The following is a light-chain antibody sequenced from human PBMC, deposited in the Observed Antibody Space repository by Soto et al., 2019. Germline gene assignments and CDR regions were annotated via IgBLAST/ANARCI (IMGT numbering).Light chain of an antibody. V-gene: IGKV1-5*03. CDR1: ESISLW. CDR3: QHYNSFPYT. J-gene: IGKJ2*01. CDR2: KAS. Sequence: DIQMTQSPSTLSASVGDRVTITCRASESISLWLAWFQQKPGKAPILLIYKASTLASGVPSRFNGSGSGTEFTLTITSLQPDDFAMYYCQHYNSFPYTFGQGTKVDI.